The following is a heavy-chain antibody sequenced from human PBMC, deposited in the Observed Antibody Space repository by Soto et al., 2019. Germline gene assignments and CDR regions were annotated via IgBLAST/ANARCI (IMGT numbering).Heavy chain of an antibody. D-gene: IGHD2-21*01. Sequence: GGSLRLSCAASGFTFSSYSMNWVRQAPGKGLEWVSSISSSSSYIYYADSVKGRFTISRDNAKNSLYLQMNSLRAEDTAVYYCARDGPYWSYYYYGMDVWGQGTTVTVSS. CDR2: ISSSSSYI. CDR3: ARDGPYWSYYYYGMDV. V-gene: IGHV3-21*01. CDR1: GFTFSSYS. J-gene: IGHJ6*02.